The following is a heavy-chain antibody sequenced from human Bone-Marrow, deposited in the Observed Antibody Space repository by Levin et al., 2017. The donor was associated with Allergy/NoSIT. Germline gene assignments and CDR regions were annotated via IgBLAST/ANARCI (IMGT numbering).Heavy chain of an antibody. CDR2: IYYSGST. D-gene: IGHD6-13*01. CDR1: GGSISSYY. CDR3: ARGLIAAAYWDYFDY. V-gene: IGHV4-59*01. J-gene: IGHJ4*02. Sequence: AGGSLRLSCTVSGGSISSYYWSWIRQPPGKGLEWIGYIYYSGSTNYNPSLKSRVTISVDTSKNQFSLKLSSVTAADTAVYYCARGLIAAAYWDYFDYWGQGTLVTVSS.